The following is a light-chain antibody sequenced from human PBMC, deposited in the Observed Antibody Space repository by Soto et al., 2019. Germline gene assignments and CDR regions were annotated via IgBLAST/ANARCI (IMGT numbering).Light chain of an antibody. CDR2: KAS. CDR3: QQYNSYPWT. Sequence: DIQMTQSPSTLSASVGDRVTITCRASQSISSRLAWYQQKPGKAPKLLIYKASSLDNGVPSRFSGSGSGREFTHTISSLQPDDFATYYCQQYNSYPWTFDQGTKVEIK. J-gene: IGKJ1*01. CDR1: QSISSR. V-gene: IGKV1-5*03.